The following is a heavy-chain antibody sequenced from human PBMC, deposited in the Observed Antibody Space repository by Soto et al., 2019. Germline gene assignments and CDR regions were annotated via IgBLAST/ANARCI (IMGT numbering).Heavy chain of an antibody. J-gene: IGHJ6*02. CDR3: ARGPYYYYYGLDV. CDR2: IYYSGNT. CDR1: GDSVSSGRYY. V-gene: IGHV4-61*03. Sequence: SETLSLTCTVSGDSVSSGRYYWSWIRQPPGKALEWIGYIYYSGNTNYNPSLKSRVIISIDTSKNHFFLKLSSVTAADTAVYYCARGPYYYYYGLDVWGQGTTVTVSS.